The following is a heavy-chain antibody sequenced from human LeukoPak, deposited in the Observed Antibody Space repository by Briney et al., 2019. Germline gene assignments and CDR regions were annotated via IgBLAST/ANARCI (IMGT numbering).Heavy chain of an antibody. J-gene: IGHJ4*02. CDR1: GFTFSSDA. D-gene: IGHD3-16*02. CDR2: ISGSGGST. CDR3: AKGRMITFGGVIGQFDY. Sequence: GGSLRLSCAASGFTFSSDAMSWVREAPGKGLGWVSPISGSGGSTYYADSVKGRFTISRDNSKNTLYLPMNRLRAEDTAVYYCAKGRMITFGGVIGQFDYWGQGTLSPSPQ. V-gene: IGHV3-23*01.